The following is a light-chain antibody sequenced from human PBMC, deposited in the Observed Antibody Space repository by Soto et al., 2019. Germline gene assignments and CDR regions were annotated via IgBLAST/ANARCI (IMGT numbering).Light chain of an antibody. J-gene: IGKJ5*01. CDR1: QIVLYSSNNKNY. CDR2: EVS. Sequence: DIVMTQSPDSLAVSLGERATINCKSSQIVLYSSNNKNYLAWYLQKPGQSPQLLIYEVSTRVSGVPDRFSGSGSGTDFTLEISRVETDDVGIYYCMQSTQLPPTFGQGTRLEI. V-gene: IGKV4-1*01. CDR3: MQSTQLPPT.